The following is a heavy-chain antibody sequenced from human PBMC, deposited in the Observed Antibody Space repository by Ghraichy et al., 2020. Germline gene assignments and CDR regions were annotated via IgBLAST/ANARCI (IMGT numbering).Heavy chain of an antibody. CDR3: AKDPRSWELRRGEEFDP. CDR1: GFTFSSYA. Sequence: GGSLRLSCAASGFTFSSYAMSWVRQAPGKGLEWVSAISGSGGSTYYADSVKGRFTISRDNSKNTLYLQMNSLRAEDTAVYYCAKDPRSWELRRGEEFDPWGQGTLVTVSS. CDR2: ISGSGGST. V-gene: IGHV3-23*01. J-gene: IGHJ5*02. D-gene: IGHD1-26*01.